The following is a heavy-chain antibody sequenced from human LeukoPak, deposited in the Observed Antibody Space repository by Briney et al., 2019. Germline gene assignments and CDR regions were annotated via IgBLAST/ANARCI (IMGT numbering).Heavy chain of an antibody. Sequence: ASVKVSRKASGYTFTSYGISWVRQAPGQGLELMGWISAYNGNSYYAQKLQGRVTMTTDTSTSTAYMELRSLRSDDTAVYYCAREAQQLVTIYFDYWGQGTLVTVSS. CDR2: ISAYNGNS. J-gene: IGHJ4*02. CDR3: AREAQQLVTIYFDY. V-gene: IGHV1-18*01. CDR1: GYTFTSYG. D-gene: IGHD6-13*01.